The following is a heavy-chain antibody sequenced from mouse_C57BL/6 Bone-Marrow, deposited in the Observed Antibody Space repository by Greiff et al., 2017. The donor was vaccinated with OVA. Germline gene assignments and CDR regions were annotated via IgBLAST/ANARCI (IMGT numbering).Heavy chain of an antibody. CDR2: IDPSDSYT. D-gene: IGHD2-3*01. V-gene: IGHV1-69*01. J-gene: IGHJ3*01. CDR1: GYTFTSYW. CDR3: ARENDGYSAWFAY. Sequence: VQLQQPGAELVMPGASVKLSCKASGYTFTSYWMHWVKQRPGQGLEWIGEIDPSDSYTNYNQKFKGKSTLTVDKSSSTAYMQLSSLTSEDSAVYYCARENDGYSAWFAYWGQGTLVTVSA.